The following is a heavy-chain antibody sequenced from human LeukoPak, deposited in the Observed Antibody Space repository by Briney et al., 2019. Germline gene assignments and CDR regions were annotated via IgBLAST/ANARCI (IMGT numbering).Heavy chain of an antibody. CDR1: GYTFTIYD. CDR3: ARGWSSDKFEY. J-gene: IGHJ4*02. CDR2: MNPNSGNT. D-gene: IGHD6-19*01. V-gene: IGHV1-8*03. Sequence: ASVTVSCKASGYTFTIYDINWVRQATGQGLEWMGWMNPNSGNTGYAQKFQGRVTITRNTSISTAYMELSSLRSEDTAVYYCARGWSSDKFEYWGQGTLVTVSS.